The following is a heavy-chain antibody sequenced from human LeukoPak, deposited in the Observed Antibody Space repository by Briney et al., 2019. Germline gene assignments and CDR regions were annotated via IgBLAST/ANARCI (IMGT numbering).Heavy chain of an antibody. CDR2: ISSSTGNI. CDR1: GFTFSSYS. J-gene: IGHJ4*02. V-gene: IGHV3-21*01. CDR3: ATDSRFGELTGY. D-gene: IGHD3-10*01. Sequence: GGSLRLSCAASGFTFSSYSMNWVRQAPGKGLEWVSSISSSTGNIHYADSLKGRFTMSRDNAKNSVYLQMNSLRAEDTALYYCATDSRFGELTGYWGQGTLVTVSS.